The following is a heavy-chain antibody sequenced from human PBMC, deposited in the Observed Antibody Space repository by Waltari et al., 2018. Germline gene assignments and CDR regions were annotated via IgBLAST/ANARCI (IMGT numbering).Heavy chain of an antibody. CDR2: ISPSGTTI. CDR1: GFTFRYYY. V-gene: IGHV3-11*04. CDR3: ARGLKLPPAN. Sequence: QVQLVESGGGLVKPGGSLRLSCAASGFTFRYYYISWIRQAPGKWLEWVSYISPSGTTIYYADSVKGRFTISRDNAKKSVDLQMHSLRAEDTAVYYCARGLKLPPANWGQGTLVTVSS. J-gene: IGHJ4*02.